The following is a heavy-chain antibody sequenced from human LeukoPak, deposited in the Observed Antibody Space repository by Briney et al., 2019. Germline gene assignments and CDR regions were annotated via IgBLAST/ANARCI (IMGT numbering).Heavy chain of an antibody. CDR1: GFTFDDYA. CDR3: AKDKYSSVLGMDV. CDR2: ISWNSGSI. Sequence: GGSPRLSCAASGFTFDDYAMHWVRQAPGKGLEWVSGISWNSGSIGYADSVKGRFTISRDNAKNSLYLQMNSLRAEDTALYYCAKDKYSSVLGMDVWGQGTTVTVSS. J-gene: IGHJ6*02. D-gene: IGHD6-19*01. V-gene: IGHV3-9*01.